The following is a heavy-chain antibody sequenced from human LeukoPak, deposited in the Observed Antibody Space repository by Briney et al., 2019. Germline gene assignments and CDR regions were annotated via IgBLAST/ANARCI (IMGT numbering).Heavy chain of an antibody. CDR2: IYYSGST. CDR1: DGSSSSSS. J-gene: IGHJ4*02. D-gene: IGHD3-22*01. CDR3: ASSPSGYWWNFDC. V-gene: IGHV4-39*01. Sequence: PSETLSLTCTVSDGSSSSSSWNWLRQPPGKGLEWIGSIYYSGSTYNNPSLKSRVTISVDTTKNQFSLKLTSVTAADTAVYYCASSPSGYWWNFDCWGQGTLVTVSS.